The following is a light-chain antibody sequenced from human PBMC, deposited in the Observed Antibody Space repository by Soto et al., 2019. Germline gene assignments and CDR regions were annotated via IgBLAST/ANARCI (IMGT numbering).Light chain of an antibody. V-gene: IGLV1-44*01. CDR1: SCNIGSYS. CDR3: AAWDDSLNGVV. Sequence: QSVLTQPPSASGTPGQWVTISWSGSSCNIGSYSVNWYQQLPGTAPKLLIYSSNQRPSGAPDRFSGSKSGTSASLAISGLQSEEEADYYCAAWDDSLNGVVFGGGTKLTVL. CDR2: SSN. J-gene: IGLJ2*01.